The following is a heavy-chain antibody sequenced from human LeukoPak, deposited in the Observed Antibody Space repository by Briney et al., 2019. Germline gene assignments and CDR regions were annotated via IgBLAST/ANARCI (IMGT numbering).Heavy chain of an antibody. J-gene: IGHJ3*02. CDR2: LKPDGSDK. Sequence: PGGSLRLSCAASGFIFSHNWMSWVRQVPGKGLEWVANLKPDGSDKYYVDSVKGRFTISRDNSKNTLYLQMDSLRAEDTAVYYCAKSFIYSGSPLSAFDIWGQGTMVTVSS. V-gene: IGHV3-7*05. CDR3: AKSFIYSGSPLSAFDI. CDR1: GFIFSHNW. D-gene: IGHD5-12*01.